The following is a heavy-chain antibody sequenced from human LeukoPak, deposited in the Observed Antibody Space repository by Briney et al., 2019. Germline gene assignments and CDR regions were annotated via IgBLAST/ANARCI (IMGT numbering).Heavy chain of an antibody. D-gene: IGHD5-18*01. Sequence: PSETLSLTCAVYGGSLSGYYWSWIRQPPGKGLEWIGEINHSGSTNYNPSLKSRVTISVDTSKNQFSLKLSPVTAADTAVYYCARARGYSSLRLWFDPWGQGTLVTVSS. CDR2: INHSGST. CDR3: ARARGYSSLRLWFDP. CDR1: GGSLSGYY. J-gene: IGHJ5*02. V-gene: IGHV4-34*01.